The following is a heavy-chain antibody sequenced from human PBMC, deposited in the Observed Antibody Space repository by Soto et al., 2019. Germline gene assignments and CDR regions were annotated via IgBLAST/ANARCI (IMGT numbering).Heavy chain of an antibody. CDR2: IFPIDSDT. Sequence: GESLKISCKGSGYTFTRNWIGWVRQMPGKGLEWMGIIFPIDSDTRYSPSSQGQVTISADNSISTAYLQWSSLKASDTAIYYCATPGGRDFNAFDVWGQGTLVTVSS. CDR1: GYTFTRNW. V-gene: IGHV5-51*01. J-gene: IGHJ3*01. CDR3: ATPGGRDFNAFDV. D-gene: IGHD2-21*02.